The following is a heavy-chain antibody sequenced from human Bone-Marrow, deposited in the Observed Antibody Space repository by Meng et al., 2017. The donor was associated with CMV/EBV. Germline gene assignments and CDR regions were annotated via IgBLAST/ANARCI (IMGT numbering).Heavy chain of an antibody. CDR1: GFTFSNAW. J-gene: IGHJ4*02. D-gene: IGHD2-2*01. CDR3: TTGESIVVVPAATNFDY. V-gene: IGHV3-15*01. CDR2: IKSKTDGGTT. Sequence: GESLKISCAASGFTFSNAWMSWVRQAPGKGPEWVGRIKSKTDGGTTDYAAPVKGRFTISRDDSKNTLYLQMNSLKTEDTAVYYCTTGESIVVVPAATNFDYWGQGTLVTVSS.